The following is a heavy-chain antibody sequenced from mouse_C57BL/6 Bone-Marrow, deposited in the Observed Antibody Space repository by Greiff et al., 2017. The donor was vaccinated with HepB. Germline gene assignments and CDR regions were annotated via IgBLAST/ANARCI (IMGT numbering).Heavy chain of an antibody. CDR1: GYTFTDYN. D-gene: IGHD2-3*01. CDR3: ARRRWLLRNYAMDY. CDR2: INPNNGGT. J-gene: IGHJ4*01. V-gene: IGHV1-22*01. Sequence: VQLKESGPELVKPGASVKMSCKASGYTFTDYNMHWVKQSHGKSLEWIGYINPNNGGTSYNQKFKGKATLTVNKSSSTAYMELRSLTSEDSAVYYCARRRWLLRNYAMDYWGQGTSVTVSS.